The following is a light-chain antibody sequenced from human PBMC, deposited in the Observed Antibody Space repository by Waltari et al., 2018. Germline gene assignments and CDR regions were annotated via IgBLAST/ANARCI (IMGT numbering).Light chain of an antibody. CDR3: HQHYTTPWT. J-gene: IGKJ1*01. CDR1: LSVFYTDNNKNY. Sequence: DIALTQSPDSLAVSLGERATINCKSSLSVFYTDNNKNYSTWYQQKPGPPPQLPISWASTRESGVPDRFIGSGSGTDFTLTISSLQAEDVAVYYCHQHYTTPWTFGQGTLVEL. V-gene: IGKV4-1*01. CDR2: WAS.